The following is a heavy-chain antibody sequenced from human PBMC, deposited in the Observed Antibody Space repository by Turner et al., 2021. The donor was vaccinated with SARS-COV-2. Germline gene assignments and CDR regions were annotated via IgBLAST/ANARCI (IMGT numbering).Heavy chain of an antibody. V-gene: IGHV3-72*01. Sequence: EVHLVESGAGLVQPGGSLSLSCPSSGITFSAHFMDWVRQAPGKGLEWVGRSVDRANNYITQYAASVRGRFTISRDASENLVYLQMDSLRSEDTAVYYCASELSGSRRLDYWGQGTLVAVSS. CDR2: SVDRANNYIT. J-gene: IGHJ4*02. CDR1: GITFSAHF. CDR3: ASELSGSRRLDY. D-gene: IGHD1-26*01.